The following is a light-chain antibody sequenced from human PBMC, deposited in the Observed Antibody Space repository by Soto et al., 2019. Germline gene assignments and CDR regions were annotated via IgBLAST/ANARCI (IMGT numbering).Light chain of an antibody. J-gene: IGKJ1*01. Sequence: EIVLTQSPATLSFAPVERSTLSFRASQSVSSYLAWYQQKPGQAPRLLIYDASNRATGIPARFSGSGSGTDFTLTISSLEPEDFAVYYCQQRSNWPRTFGQGTKVDI. CDR2: DAS. CDR1: QSVSSY. CDR3: QQRSNWPRT. V-gene: IGKV3-11*01.